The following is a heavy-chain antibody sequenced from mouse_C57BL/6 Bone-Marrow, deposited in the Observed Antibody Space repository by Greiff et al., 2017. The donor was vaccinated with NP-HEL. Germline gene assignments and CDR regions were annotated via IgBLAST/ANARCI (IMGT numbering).Heavy chain of an antibody. CDR3: AGLISNYYGSSERAWFAY. CDR2: IDPSDSYT. D-gene: IGHD1-1*01. Sequence: QVQLQQPGAELVRPGTSVKLSCKASGYTFTSYWMHWVKQRPGQGLEWIGVIDPSDSYTNYNQKFKGKATLTVDTSSSTAYMQLSSLTSEDSAVYYCAGLISNYYGSSERAWFAYWGQGTLVTVSA. J-gene: IGHJ3*01. V-gene: IGHV1-59*01. CDR1: GYTFTSYW.